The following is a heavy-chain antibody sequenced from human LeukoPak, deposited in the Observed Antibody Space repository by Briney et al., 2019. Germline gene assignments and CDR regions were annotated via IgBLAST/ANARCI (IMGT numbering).Heavy chain of an antibody. Sequence: GGSLRLSCAASGFTFSSYWMHWVRQAPGKGLVWVSRINSDGSSTSFADSVKGRFTISRDNAKNTLYLQMNSLRAEDTAVYYCASPLWFGELTPQGYWGQGTLVTVSS. CDR3: ASPLWFGELTPQGY. V-gene: IGHV3-74*01. D-gene: IGHD3-10*01. J-gene: IGHJ4*02. CDR1: GFTFSSYW. CDR2: INSDGSST.